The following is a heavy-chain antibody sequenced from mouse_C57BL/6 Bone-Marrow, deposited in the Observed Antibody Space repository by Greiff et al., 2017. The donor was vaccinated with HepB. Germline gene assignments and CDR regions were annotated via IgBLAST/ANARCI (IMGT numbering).Heavy chain of an antibody. D-gene: IGHD2-5*01. V-gene: IGHV1-15*01. CDR3: TRDGGYYSNYEGY. CDR2: IDPETGGT. CDR1: GYTFTDYE. Sequence: QVQLKQSGAELVRPGASVTLSCKASGYTFTDYEMHWVKQTPVHGLEWIGAIDPETGGTAYNQKFKGKAILTADKSSSTAYMELRSLTSEDSAVYYCTRDGGYYSNYEGYWGQGTTLTVSS. J-gene: IGHJ2*01.